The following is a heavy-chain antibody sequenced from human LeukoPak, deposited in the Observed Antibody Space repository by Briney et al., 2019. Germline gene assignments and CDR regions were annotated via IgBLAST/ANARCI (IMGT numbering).Heavy chain of an antibody. V-gene: IGHV3-48*02. CDR2: ITTSSNV. CDR3: ARDRYSGYDTNFDY. D-gene: IGHD5-12*01. J-gene: IGHJ4*02. CDR1: GFIFSSYN. Sequence: PGGSLRLSCAASGFIFSSYNMNWVRQAPGKGLESISYITTSSNVYYEDSVKGRFTISRDNAKNSMYLQMNSLRDEDTAVYYCARDRYSGYDTNFDYWGQGTLVTVSS.